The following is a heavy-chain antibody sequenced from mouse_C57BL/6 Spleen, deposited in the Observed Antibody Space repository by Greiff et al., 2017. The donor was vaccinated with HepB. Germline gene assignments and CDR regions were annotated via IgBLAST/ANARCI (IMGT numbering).Heavy chain of an antibody. V-gene: IGHV1-53*01. CDR2: INPSNGGT. CDR3: ARSGGLGRGWYFDV. CDR1: GYTFTSYW. Sequence: QVQLQQPGTELVKPGASVKLSCKASGYTFTSYWMHWVKQRPGQGLEWIGNINPSNGGTNYNEKFKSKATLTVDKSSSTAYMQLSSLTSEDSAVYYCARSGGLGRGWYFDVWGTGTTVTVSS. D-gene: IGHD4-1*01. J-gene: IGHJ1*03.